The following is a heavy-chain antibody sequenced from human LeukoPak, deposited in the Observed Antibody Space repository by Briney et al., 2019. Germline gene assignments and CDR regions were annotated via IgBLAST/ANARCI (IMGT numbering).Heavy chain of an antibody. CDR3: AGEGWNDADYYYYYGMDV. J-gene: IGHJ6*02. Sequence: SETLSLTCTVSGGSISSYYWSWIRQPPGKGLEWIGYIYYSGSTNYSPSFKSRVTISVDTSKNQFSLKLSSVTAADTAVYYCAGEGWNDADYYYYYGMDVWGQGTTVTVSS. D-gene: IGHD1-1*01. V-gene: IGHV4-59*01. CDR2: IYYSGST. CDR1: GGSISSYY.